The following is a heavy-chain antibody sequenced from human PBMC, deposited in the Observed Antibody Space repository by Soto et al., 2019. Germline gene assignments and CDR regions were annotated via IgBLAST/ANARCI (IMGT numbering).Heavy chain of an antibody. J-gene: IGHJ3*02. D-gene: IGHD3-16*02. Sequence: GGSLRLSCAASGFTFSSYSMNWVRQAPGKGLEWVSYISSSSSTIYYADSVKGRFTISRDNAKNSLYLQMNSLRAEDTAVYYCARGWVVSDYIWGSYRSDPDAFDIWGQGTMVTVSS. CDR1: GFTFSSYS. CDR2: ISSSSSTI. V-gene: IGHV3-48*01. CDR3: ARGWVVSDYIWGSYRSDPDAFDI.